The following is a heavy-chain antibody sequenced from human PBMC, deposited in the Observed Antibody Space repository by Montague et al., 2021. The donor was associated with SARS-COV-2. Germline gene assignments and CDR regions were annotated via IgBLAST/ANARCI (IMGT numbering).Heavy chain of an antibody. Sequence: SETLSLTCTVSGYSISSGYYWGWIRQPPGKGLEWIGCIYHGGSTYYNPSPKSRVTISVDTSKNQFSMMLSSVTAADTAVYYCTRDVRYYDFWSGRAQTSPDYWGQGTLVTVSS. CDR3: TRDVRYYDFWSGRAQTSPDY. D-gene: IGHD3-3*01. CDR1: GYSISSGYY. J-gene: IGHJ4*02. V-gene: IGHV4-38-2*02. CDR2: IYHGGST.